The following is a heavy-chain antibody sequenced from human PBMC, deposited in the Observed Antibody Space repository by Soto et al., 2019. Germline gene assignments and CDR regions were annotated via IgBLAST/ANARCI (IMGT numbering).Heavy chain of an antibody. V-gene: IGHV1-69*06. D-gene: IGHD3-22*01. CDR3: ARGRPITMIVDFYYFDY. CDR2: IIPIFGTA. CDR1: GGTFSNYA. J-gene: IGHJ4*02. Sequence: SVKVSCKASGGTFSNYAISWVRQAPGHGLEWMGGIIPIFGTANYAQKFQGRVTITADKSTSTAYMELSSLRSEDTAVYYCARGRPITMIVDFYYFDYWGQGSLVTVSS.